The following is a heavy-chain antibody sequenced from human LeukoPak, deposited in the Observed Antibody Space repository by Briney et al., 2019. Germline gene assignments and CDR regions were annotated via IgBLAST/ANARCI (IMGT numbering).Heavy chain of an antibody. D-gene: IGHD3-10*01. CDR2: INSDGSIT. Sequence: GGSLRLSCAASGFTFSSYWMHWVRQAPGKGLVWVSHINSDGSITSYADSVKGRFTISRDNAKNTLYLQMNSLRAEDTAVYYCARDRITMVRGVIIVTGFDYWGQGTLVTVSS. J-gene: IGHJ4*02. V-gene: IGHV3-74*01. CDR1: GFTFSSYW. CDR3: ARDRITMVRGVIIVTGFDY.